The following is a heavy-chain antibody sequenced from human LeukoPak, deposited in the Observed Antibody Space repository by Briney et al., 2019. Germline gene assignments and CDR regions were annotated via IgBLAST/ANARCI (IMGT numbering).Heavy chain of an antibody. CDR3: ATTIFGVVPGDY. J-gene: IGHJ4*02. CDR1: GYTFTGYH. D-gene: IGHD3-3*01. V-gene: IGHV1-69*13. CDR2: IIPIFGTA. Sequence: GASVKVSCKASGYTFTGYHMHWVRQAPGQGLEWMGGIIPIFGTANYAQKFQGRVTITADESTSTAYMELSSLRSEDTAVYYCATTIFGVVPGDYWGQGTLVTVSS.